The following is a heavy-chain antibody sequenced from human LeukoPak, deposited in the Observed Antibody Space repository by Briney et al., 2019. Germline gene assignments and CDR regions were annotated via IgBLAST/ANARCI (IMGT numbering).Heavy chain of an antibody. Sequence: ASVKVSCKASGYTFTSYYMHWVRQAAGQGLEWMGIINPSGGSTSYAQKFQGRVTMTRDMSTSTVYMELSSLRSEDTAVYYCARDTNGAAAGPDYWGQGTLVTVSS. CDR3: ARDTNGAAAGPDY. V-gene: IGHV1-46*01. J-gene: IGHJ4*02. CDR1: GYTFTSYY. D-gene: IGHD6-13*01. CDR2: INPSGGST.